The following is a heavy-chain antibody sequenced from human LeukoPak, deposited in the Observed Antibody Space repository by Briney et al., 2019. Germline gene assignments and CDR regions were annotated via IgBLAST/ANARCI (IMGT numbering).Heavy chain of an antibody. Sequence: PGGSLRLPCAASGFTFSSYWMSWVRQAPGKGLEWVANIKQDGSEKYYVDSVKGRFTISRDNAKNSLYLQMNSLRAEDTAVYYCARVGSYYDFWSGYYTGLDYWGQGTLVTVSS. V-gene: IGHV3-7*03. CDR3: ARVGSYYDFWSGYYTGLDY. CDR1: GFTFSSYW. CDR2: IKQDGSEK. J-gene: IGHJ4*02. D-gene: IGHD3-3*01.